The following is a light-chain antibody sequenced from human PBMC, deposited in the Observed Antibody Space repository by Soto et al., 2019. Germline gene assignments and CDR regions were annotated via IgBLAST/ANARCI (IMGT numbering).Light chain of an antibody. J-gene: IGLJ1*01. CDR3: CSYTSGSTLYV. Sequence: QSVLTQPASVSGSPGQSITISCTGTSSDVGGYNSVSWYQQHPGKAPKPMIFDVSSRPSGVSNRFSGSKSGNTASLTISGLQAEDEADYYCCSYTSGSTLYVFGTGTKVTVL. CDR2: DVS. CDR1: SSDVGGYNS. V-gene: IGLV2-14*01.